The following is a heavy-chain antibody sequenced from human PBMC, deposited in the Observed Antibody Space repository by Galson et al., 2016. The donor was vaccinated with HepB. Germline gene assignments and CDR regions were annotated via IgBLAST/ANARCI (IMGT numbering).Heavy chain of an antibody. CDR1: GGTFSNYA. V-gene: IGHV1-69*13. J-gene: IGHJ6*02. Sequence: SVKVSCKASGGTFSNYAISWVRQAPGQGLEWMGGIIPIFGTSNFAQKFQGRVSITADESTSTAYMELRSLRSADTAVYYCARDGGLEMATSGGMDVWGQGTTVTVSS. D-gene: IGHD5-24*01. CDR3: ARDGGLEMATSGGMDV. CDR2: IIPIFGTS.